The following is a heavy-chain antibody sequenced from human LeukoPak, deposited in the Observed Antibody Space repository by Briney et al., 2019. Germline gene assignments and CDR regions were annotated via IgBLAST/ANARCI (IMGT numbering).Heavy chain of an antibody. V-gene: IGHV4-38-2*01. CDR3: ARLEPVVPAASSNDAFDI. J-gene: IGHJ3*02. CDR2: IYHSGST. D-gene: IGHD2-2*01. CDR1: GYSISSGYC. Sequence: PSETLSLTCAVSGYSISSGYCWGWIRQPPGKGLEWIGSIYHSGSTYYNPSLKSRVTISVDTSKNQFSLKLSSVTAADTAVYYCARLEPVVPAASSNDAFDIWGQGTMVTVSS.